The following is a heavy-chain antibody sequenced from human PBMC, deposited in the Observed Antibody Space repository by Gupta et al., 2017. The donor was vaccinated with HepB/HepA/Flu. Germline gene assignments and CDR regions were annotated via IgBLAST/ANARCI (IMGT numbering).Heavy chain of an antibody. CDR1: GDSVSSNSAA. J-gene: IGHJ6*02. V-gene: IGHV6-1*01. Sequence: QVQLQQSGPGLVKPSQTLSLTCAISGDSVSSNSAAWNWIRQSPSRGLEWLGRTYYRSKWYNDYAVSVKSRITINPDTSKNQFSLQLNSVTPEDTAVYYCARDQSEWELRHGYYYYGMDVWGQGTTVTVSS. CDR3: ARDQSEWELRHGYYYYGMDV. D-gene: IGHD1-26*01. CDR2: TYYRSKWYN.